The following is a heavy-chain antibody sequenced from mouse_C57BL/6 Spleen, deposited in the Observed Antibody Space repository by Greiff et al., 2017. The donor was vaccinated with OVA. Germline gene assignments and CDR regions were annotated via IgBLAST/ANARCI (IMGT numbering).Heavy chain of an antibody. Sequence: VQLQQPGTELVKPGASVKLSCKASGYTFTSYWMHWVKQRPGQGLEWIGNINPSNGGTNYNEKFKSKATLTVDKSSSTAYTQLSSLTSEDSAVYYCARSNYGSSYAMDYWGQGTSVTVSS. CDR1: GYTFTSYW. D-gene: IGHD1-1*01. J-gene: IGHJ4*01. V-gene: IGHV1-53*01. CDR3: ARSNYGSSYAMDY. CDR2: INPSNGGT.